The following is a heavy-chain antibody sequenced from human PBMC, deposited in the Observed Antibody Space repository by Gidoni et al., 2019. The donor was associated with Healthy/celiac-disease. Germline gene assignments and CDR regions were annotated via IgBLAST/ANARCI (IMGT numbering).Heavy chain of an antibody. D-gene: IGHD3-22*01. CDR3: TTSPLGYYDSSGYHDY. Sequence: EVQLVESGGGLVQPGGSLKLSCAASGFTFRGSAMHWVRPASGKGLEWVGRIRSKANSYATAYAASVKGRFTISRDDSKNTAYLQMNSLKTEDTAVYYCTTSPLGYYDSSGYHDYWGQGTLVTVSS. CDR2: IRSKANSYAT. CDR1: GFTFRGSA. V-gene: IGHV3-73*01. J-gene: IGHJ4*02.